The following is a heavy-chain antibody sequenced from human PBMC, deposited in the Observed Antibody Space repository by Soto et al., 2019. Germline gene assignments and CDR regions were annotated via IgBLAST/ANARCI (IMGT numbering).Heavy chain of an antibody. CDR2: VYHNGGP. CDR1: DGFISSSNY. D-gene: IGHD2-15*01. Sequence: QVQLQESGPGLVKPSGTLSLTCAVSDGFISSSNYWSWVRQPPGNGLEWIGQVYHNGGPSYNPSLRSRVTMSIDKSKNQFSLNLSAVTAADTAVYFCVRHGGRLFDYWGPGHLVTVSS. J-gene: IGHJ4*02. V-gene: IGHV4-4*02. CDR3: VRHGGRLFDY.